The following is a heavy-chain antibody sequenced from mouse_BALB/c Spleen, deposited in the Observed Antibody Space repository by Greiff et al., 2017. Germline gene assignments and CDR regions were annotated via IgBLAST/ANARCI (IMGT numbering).Heavy chain of an antibody. V-gene: IGHV1S81*02. J-gene: IGHJ4*01. CDR2: INPSNGRT. CDR1: GYTFTSYW. D-gene: IGHD4-1*01. CDR3: ARGGANWDPMDY. Sequence: QVQLKQPGAELVKPGASVKLSCKASGYTFTSYWMHWVKQRPGQGLEWIGEINPSNGRTNYNEKFKSKATLTVDKSSSTAYMQLSSLTSEDSAVYYCARGGANWDPMDYWGQGTSVTVSS.